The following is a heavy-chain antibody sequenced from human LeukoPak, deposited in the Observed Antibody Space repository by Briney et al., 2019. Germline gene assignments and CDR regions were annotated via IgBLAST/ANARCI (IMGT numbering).Heavy chain of an antibody. J-gene: IGHJ4*02. CDR1: GGSVNNGPYY. V-gene: IGHV4-31*03. Sequence: TSETLSLTCTVSGGSVNNGPYYWSWIRQHPGKGLEWIGYISYTGGTYYNPSLESRVSMSVDTYKNQFSLKLSSVTAADPAMYYCARIIVGASFDYWGQGTLVTVSS. D-gene: IGHD1-26*01. CDR3: ARIIVGASFDY. CDR2: ISYTGGT.